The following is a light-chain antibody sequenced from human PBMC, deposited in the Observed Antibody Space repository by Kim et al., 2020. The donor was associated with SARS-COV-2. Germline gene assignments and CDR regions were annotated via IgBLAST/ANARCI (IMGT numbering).Light chain of an antibody. Sequence: GQSVALSCTGTSSDVGAYNYVCWYQQHPDHAPQLMIYEVNKRPSGLPDRFSGSKSGKTASLTVSGLQAEDEADYYCSSYAGTNHLVFGGGTQLTVL. V-gene: IGLV2-8*01. CDR1: SSDVGAYNY. CDR2: EVN. CDR3: SSYAGTNHLV. J-gene: IGLJ2*01.